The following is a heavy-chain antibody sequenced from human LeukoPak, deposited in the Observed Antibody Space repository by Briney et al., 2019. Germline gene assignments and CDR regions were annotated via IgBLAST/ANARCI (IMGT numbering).Heavy chain of an antibody. Sequence: PSASLSLTCAVSGETFSSYYWSWIRQPPGKGLEWIGEINHSGSTNYNPSLKSRVTISVDTSKNLFSLKLSSVTAADTAVYYCARNGAAAGTGDYWGQGTLVTVSS. CDR2: INHSGST. D-gene: IGHD6-13*01. CDR1: GETFSSYY. V-gene: IGHV4-34*01. CDR3: ARNGAAAGTGDY. J-gene: IGHJ4*02.